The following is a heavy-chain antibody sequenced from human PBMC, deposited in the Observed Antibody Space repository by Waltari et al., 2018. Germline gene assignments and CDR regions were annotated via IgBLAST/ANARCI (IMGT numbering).Heavy chain of an antibody. D-gene: IGHD6-19*01. J-gene: IGHJ3*02. CDR2: VDPEDGET. CDR3: ATPLRAVADAFDI. V-gene: IGHV1-69-2*01. Sequence: EVQLVQSGAEVKKPGATVKISCKASGYTFTDYYMHWVQQAPGKGLEWMGRVDPEDGETRYAEKVQGRGTITADTSTDTAYMELSSLRSEDTAVYYCATPLRAVADAFDIWGQGTMVTVSS. CDR1: GYTFTDYY.